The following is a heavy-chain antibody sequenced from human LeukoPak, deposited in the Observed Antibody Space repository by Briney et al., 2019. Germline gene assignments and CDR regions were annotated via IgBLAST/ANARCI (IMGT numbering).Heavy chain of an antibody. CDR2: IYWDDDK. CDR1: GFSLSTSGVG. CDR3: ARIPREWLRLYYFDY. D-gene: IGHD5-12*01. V-gene: IGHV2-5*02. Sequence: SGPTLVNPTQTLTLTCTFSGFSLSTSGVGVGWIPEPPGKALEWLALIYWDDDKRYSQSLKSRLTITKDTSKNQVVLTMTNMDPVDTATYYCARIPREWLRLYYFDYWGQGTLVTVSS. J-gene: IGHJ4*02.